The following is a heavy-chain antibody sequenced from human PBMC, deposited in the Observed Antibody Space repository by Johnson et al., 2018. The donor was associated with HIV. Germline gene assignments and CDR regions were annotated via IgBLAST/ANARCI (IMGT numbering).Heavy chain of an antibody. Sequence: QVQLVESGGGVVQPGRSLRLSCAASGFTFSSYGMHWVRQAPGKGLEWVAVTWYDGSNKYYADSVQGRITNSRDNSKNTLYLQVNSRRAEDTAVYYCARAYPYCSGGSCYTAQPNDAFDIWGQGTMVTVSS. J-gene: IGHJ3*02. CDR1: GFTFSSYG. CDR2: TWYDGSNK. V-gene: IGHV3-33*01. D-gene: IGHD2-15*01. CDR3: ARAYPYCSGGSCYTAQPNDAFDI.